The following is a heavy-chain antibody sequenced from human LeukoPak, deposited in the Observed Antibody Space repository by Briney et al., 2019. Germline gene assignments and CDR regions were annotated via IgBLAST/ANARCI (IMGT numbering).Heavy chain of an antibody. Sequence: SVKVSCKASGGTFSSYAINWVRQALGQGLEWMGGIIPIFGTANYAQKFQGRVTITTDESTSTAYMELSSLRSEDTAVYYCASPYYDFWSGYGYWGQGTLVTVSS. D-gene: IGHD3-3*01. CDR1: GGTFSSYA. J-gene: IGHJ4*02. CDR3: ASPYYDFWSGYGY. V-gene: IGHV1-69*05. CDR2: IIPIFGTA.